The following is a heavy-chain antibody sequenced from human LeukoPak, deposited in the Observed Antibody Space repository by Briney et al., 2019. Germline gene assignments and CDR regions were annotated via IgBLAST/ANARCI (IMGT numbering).Heavy chain of an antibody. CDR3: TGYYYDSSGYDY. CDR1: GFTFSNYA. V-gene: IGHV3-23*01. CDR2: ISGSGGRT. J-gene: IGHJ4*02. Sequence: GGSLRLSCAASGFTFSNYAMSWVRQAPGKGLEWVSAISGSGGRTYYADSVKGRFTISRDNSRNTLYLQMNSLRDEDTAVYYCTGYYYDSSGYDYWGQGTLVTVSS. D-gene: IGHD3-22*01.